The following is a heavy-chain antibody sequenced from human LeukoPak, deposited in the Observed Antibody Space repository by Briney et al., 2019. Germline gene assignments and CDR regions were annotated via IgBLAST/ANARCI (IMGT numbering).Heavy chain of an antibody. Sequence: SETLSLTCTVSGDSISSYYWSWIRQPPGKGLEWIGYIYYSGSTNYNPSLKSRVTISVDTSKNQFSLKLSSVTAADTAVYYCARAGSSYGNFDYWGQGTLVTASS. CDR1: GDSISSYY. CDR3: ARAGSSYGNFDY. CDR2: IYYSGST. D-gene: IGHD5-18*01. V-gene: IGHV4-59*01. J-gene: IGHJ4*02.